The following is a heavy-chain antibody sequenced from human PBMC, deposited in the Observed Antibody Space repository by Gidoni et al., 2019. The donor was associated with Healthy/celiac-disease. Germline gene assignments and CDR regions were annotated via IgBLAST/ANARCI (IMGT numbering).Heavy chain of an antibody. D-gene: IGHD2-2*01. CDR3: ARGYCSSTSCYFRETNAFDI. J-gene: IGHJ3*02. Sequence: QVQLPQWGAGLLKPSETLSLTCAVYGGSFSGYYWSWIRQPPGKGLEWIGEINHSGSTNYKPSLKSRVTISVDTSKNQFSLKLSSVTAADTAVYYCARGYCSSTSCYFRETNAFDIWGQGTMVTVSS. V-gene: IGHV4-34*01. CDR2: INHSGST. CDR1: GGSFSGYY.